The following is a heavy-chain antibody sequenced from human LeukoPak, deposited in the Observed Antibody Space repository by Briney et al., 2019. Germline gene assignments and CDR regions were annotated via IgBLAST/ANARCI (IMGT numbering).Heavy chain of an antibody. CDR2: IYYSGST. Sequence: PSETLSLTCTVSGGSISSSSYYWGWIRQPPGKGMEWIGSIYYSGSTYYNPSLKSRVTISVDTSKNQFSLKLSSVTAADTAVYYCARLGDPLIWFDPWGQGTVVTDSS. J-gene: IGHJ5*02. V-gene: IGHV4-39*01. CDR3: ARLGDPLIWFDP. D-gene: IGHD3-16*01. CDR1: GGSISSSSYY.